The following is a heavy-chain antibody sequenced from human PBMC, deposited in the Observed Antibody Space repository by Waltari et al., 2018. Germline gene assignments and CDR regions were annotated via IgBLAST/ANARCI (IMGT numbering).Heavy chain of an antibody. CDR3: ARETGGVGSTVDS. J-gene: IGHJ4*02. CDR1: GDSVSSNSAA. V-gene: IGHV6-1*01. CDR2: TYSRSKWYI. D-gene: IGHD1-26*01. Sequence: QVQLQQSGPGLVKPSQTLSLTCAISGDSVSSNSAAWNWIRQFPSRGLEWLGRTYSRSKWYIDYAVSVKSRITIHPDTSKNQISLLLNSVTPGDTAVYYCARETGGVGSTVDSWAQGTLVTVSS.